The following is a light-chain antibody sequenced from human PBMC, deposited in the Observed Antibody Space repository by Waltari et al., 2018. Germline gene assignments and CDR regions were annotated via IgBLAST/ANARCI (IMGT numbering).Light chain of an antibody. V-gene: IGKV4-1*01. CDR2: WAS. CDR1: QSVLYSSNNKNY. J-gene: IGKJ2*01. CDR3: HQYSSSSRT. Sequence: DIVMTQSPDSLAVSLGERATINCKSSQSVLYSSNNKNYFAWYQQKPGQPPKLLIYWASNRVSGVPDRFSGSGSGTDFTLTISSLQAEDVAIYYCHQYSSSSRTFGQGTKLEIK.